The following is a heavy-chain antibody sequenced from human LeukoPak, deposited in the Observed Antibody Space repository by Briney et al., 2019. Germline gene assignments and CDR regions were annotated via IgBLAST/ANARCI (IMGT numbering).Heavy chain of an antibody. J-gene: IGHJ1*01. D-gene: IGHD3-10*01. CDR2: INHSGST. Sequence: PSETLSLTCAVYGGSFSGYYWSWIRQPPGKGLEWIGEINHSGSTNYNPSLKSRVTISVDTSKNQFSLKLSSVTAADTAVYYCARQFYGSGSKYFQHWGQGTLVTVSS. V-gene: IGHV4-34*01. CDR3: ARQFYGSGSKYFQH. CDR1: GGSFSGYY.